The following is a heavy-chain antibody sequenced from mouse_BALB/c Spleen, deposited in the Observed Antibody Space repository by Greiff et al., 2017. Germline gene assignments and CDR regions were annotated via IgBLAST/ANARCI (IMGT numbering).Heavy chain of an antibody. CDR3: ARDGSRTSAMDY. D-gene: IGHD1-1*01. CDR2: INPYNGDT. CDR1: GYSFTGYF. V-gene: IGHV1-20*02. J-gene: IGHJ4*01. Sequence: DVQLQESGPELVKPGASVKISCKASGYSFTGYFMNWVMQSHGKSLEWIGRINPYNGDTFYNQKFKGKATLTVDKSSSTAHMELRSLASEDSAVYYCARDGSRTSAMDYWGQGTSVTVSS.